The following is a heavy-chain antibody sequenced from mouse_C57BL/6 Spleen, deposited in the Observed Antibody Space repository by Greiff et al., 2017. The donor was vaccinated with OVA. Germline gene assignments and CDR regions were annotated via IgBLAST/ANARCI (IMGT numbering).Heavy chain of an antibody. CDR2: IHPNSGST. Sequence: QVQLQQPGAELVKPGASVKLSCKASGYTFTSYWMHWVKQRPGQGLEWIGMIHPNSGSTNYNEKFKSKATLTVDKSSRTAYMQLSSLTSEDSAVYYCARPPIYYYGSSYFDDWGQGTTLTVSS. D-gene: IGHD1-1*01. CDR1: GYTFTSYW. J-gene: IGHJ2*01. CDR3: ARPPIYYYGSSYFDD. V-gene: IGHV1-64*01.